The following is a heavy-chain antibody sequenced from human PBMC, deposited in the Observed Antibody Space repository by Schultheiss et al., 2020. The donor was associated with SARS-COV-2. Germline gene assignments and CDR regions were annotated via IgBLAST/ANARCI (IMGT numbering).Heavy chain of an antibody. V-gene: IGHV1-2*06. CDR2: INPNSGGT. CDR1: GYTFTGYY. Sequence: ASVKVSCKASGYTFTGYYMHWVRQAPGQGLEWMGRINPNSGGTNYAQKFQGRVTMTRDTSMSTAYMELSRLRSDDTAVYYCARDGGYSYGSGAFDIWGQGTMVTVSS. D-gene: IGHD5-18*01. J-gene: IGHJ3*02. CDR3: ARDGGYSYGSGAFDI.